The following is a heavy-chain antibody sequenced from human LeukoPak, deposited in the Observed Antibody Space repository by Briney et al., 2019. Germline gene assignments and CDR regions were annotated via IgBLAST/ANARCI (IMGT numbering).Heavy chain of an antibody. J-gene: IGHJ6*03. CDR2: IAPSGGA. CDR1: GASISTYY. Sequence: SETLSLTCTASGASISTYYWSWIRQPPGEGLEWIAYIAPSGGAVYNPSLNSRLTVSVDTSKNQFSLKLNSVTAAATAVYYCPRHVATTVTRGSSCHPMAVGGKGPTVSVSS. D-gene: IGHD4-17*01. V-gene: IGHV4-4*09. CDR3: PRHVATTVTRGSSCHPMAV.